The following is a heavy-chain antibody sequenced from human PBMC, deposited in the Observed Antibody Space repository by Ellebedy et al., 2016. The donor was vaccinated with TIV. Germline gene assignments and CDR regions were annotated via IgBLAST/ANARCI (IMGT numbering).Heavy chain of an antibody. CDR1: GYTFTSYF. V-gene: IGHV1-46*01. CDR3: ARGDNYYYDSTGYYYTY. J-gene: IGHJ4*02. D-gene: IGHD3-22*01. Sequence: ASVKVSCKASGYTFTSYFLYWVRRAPGQGLEWMGIINPTSGSSNYAQKFQGRVTMTRDTSTRTVYMELSSLRSEDTAVYYCARGDNYYYDSTGYYYTYWGQGTLVTVSS. CDR2: INPTSGSS.